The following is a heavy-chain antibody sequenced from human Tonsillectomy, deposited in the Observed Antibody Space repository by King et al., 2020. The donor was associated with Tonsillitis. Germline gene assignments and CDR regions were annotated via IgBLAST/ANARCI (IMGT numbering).Heavy chain of an antibody. J-gene: IGHJ4*02. CDR3: ARDKETGATRLGY. Sequence: VQLVESGGGLVQPGGSLRLSCAASGFTFSSYWMSWVRQAPGKGLEWVANIKQDGSETYYVDSVKGRLTISRDNAKNSLYLQMNSLRAEDTAGYYCARDKETGATRLGYWGQGTLVTVSS. V-gene: IGHV3-7*03. CDR1: GFTFSSYW. D-gene: IGHD1-26*01. CDR2: IKQDGSET.